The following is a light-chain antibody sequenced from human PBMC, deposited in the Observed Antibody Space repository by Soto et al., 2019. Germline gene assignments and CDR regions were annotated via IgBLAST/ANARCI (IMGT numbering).Light chain of an antibody. CDR3: QQSYNTPLT. Sequence: QLTQSPSSLSASLGDSVTITCRASQTIGTYVNWYRQKSGAAPELLIYDASTLQSGVPSRFRGGASGTDFTLTISSLQLDDFATYYCQQSYNTPLTFGQGTKVDIK. CDR1: QTIGTY. CDR2: DAS. V-gene: IGKV1-39*01. J-gene: IGKJ1*01.